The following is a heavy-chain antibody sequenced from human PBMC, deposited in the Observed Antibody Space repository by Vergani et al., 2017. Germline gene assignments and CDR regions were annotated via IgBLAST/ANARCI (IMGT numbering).Heavy chain of an antibody. V-gene: IGHV3-33*01. D-gene: IGHD3-16*02. CDR3: ARATRGYDYVWGSYRPPYGMDV. Sequence: QVQLVESGGGVVQPGRSLRLSCAASGFTFSSYGMHWVRQAPGKGLEWVAVIWYDGSNKYYADSVKGRFTISRDNSKNTLYLQMNSLRAEDTAVYYCARATRGYDYVWGSYRPPYGMDVWGQGTTVTVSS. J-gene: IGHJ6*02. CDR1: GFTFSSYG. CDR2: IWYDGSNK.